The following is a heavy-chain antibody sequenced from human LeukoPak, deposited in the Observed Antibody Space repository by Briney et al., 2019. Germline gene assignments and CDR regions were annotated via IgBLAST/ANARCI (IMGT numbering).Heavy chain of an antibody. CDR2: IIPIFGTA. J-gene: IGHJ4*02. V-gene: IGHV1-69*13. D-gene: IGHD3-3*01. Sequence: SVKVSCKASGGTFSSYAISWVRQAPGQGLEWMGGIIPIFGTANYAQKFQGRVTITADESTSTAYMELSSLRSEDTAVYYCARDGDYDFWSGYYGRYFDYWGQGTLVTVSS. CDR3: ARDGDYDFWSGYYGRYFDY. CDR1: GGTFSSYA.